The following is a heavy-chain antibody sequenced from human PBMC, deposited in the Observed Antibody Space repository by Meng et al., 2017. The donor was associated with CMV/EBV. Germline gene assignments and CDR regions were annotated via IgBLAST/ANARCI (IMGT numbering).Heavy chain of an antibody. CDR3: ARLGCSSTSCSRGWFDP. Sequence: SISSSNWWRWVRQSPGKGLEWIGEIYHSGSTNYNPSLKSRVTISVDKSKNQFSLKLSSVTAADTAVYYCARLGCSSTSCSRGWFDPWGQGTLVTVSS. CDR1: SISSSNW. J-gene: IGHJ5*02. V-gene: IGHV4-4*02. CDR2: IYHSGST. D-gene: IGHD2-2*01.